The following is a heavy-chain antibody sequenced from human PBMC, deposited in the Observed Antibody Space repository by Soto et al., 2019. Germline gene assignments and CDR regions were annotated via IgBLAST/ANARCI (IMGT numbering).Heavy chain of an antibody. J-gene: IGHJ3*02. CDR2: IKQDGSEK. V-gene: IGHV3-7*03. CDR1: GITFSNFW. CDR3: ARDFADDAFDI. Sequence: PGGSLRLSCAASGITFSNFWMSWVRQAPGKGLEWVAKIKQDGSEKLYVGSVKGRFAVSRDNAKNSLFLQMNSLRAEDTAAYYCARDFADDAFDIWGQGTMVTVSS.